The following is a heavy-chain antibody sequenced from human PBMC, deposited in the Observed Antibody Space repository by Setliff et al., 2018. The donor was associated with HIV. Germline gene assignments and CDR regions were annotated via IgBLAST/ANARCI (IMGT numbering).Heavy chain of an antibody. CDR1: GGTFSSYA. D-gene: IGHD3-16*01. Sequence: SVKVSCKASGGTFSSYAISWVRQAPGQGLEWMGGIIPLFNTPTYAQNFQGRVTIAADEYTNAAYMELSRLRFEDTAVYYCARGALGGDYAGALDFWGQGTPVTVSS. CDR3: ARGALGGDYAGALDF. J-gene: IGHJ4*01. CDR2: IIPLFNTP. V-gene: IGHV1-69*13.